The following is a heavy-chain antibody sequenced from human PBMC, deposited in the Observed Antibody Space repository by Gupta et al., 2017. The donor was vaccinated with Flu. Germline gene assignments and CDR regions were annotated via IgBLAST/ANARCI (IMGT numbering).Heavy chain of an antibody. CDR3: ARDHLGLYTFGYLPFYDYGLDV. Sequence: QVQLQQSGPGLVKPSQTLSLTCAISGDSVSSNSAAWNWIRQSPSGGLEWLGRTYYRSKWYSEYDISVKSRISINPDTAKNQFSLQLKSVTPEDTAVYYCARDHLGLYTFGYLPFYDYGLDVWGQGTTVTVSS. CDR1: GDSVSSNSAA. V-gene: IGHV6-1*01. D-gene: IGHD3-22*01. J-gene: IGHJ6*02. CDR2: TYYRSKWYS.